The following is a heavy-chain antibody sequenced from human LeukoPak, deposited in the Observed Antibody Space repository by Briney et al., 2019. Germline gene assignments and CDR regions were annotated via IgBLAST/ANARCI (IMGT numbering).Heavy chain of an antibody. CDR2: IYNSGSTSYHSGNT. D-gene: IGHD3-22*01. Sequence: SETLSLTCTVSVDSITSSYWSWIRQPPGKGLEWIGCIYNSGSTSYHSGNTKFNPSLKSRVTLSVDTSKNQFSLKLTSVTAADTAVYYCARAGYHYDSSGYSPFDYWGQGTLVTVSS. CDR3: ARAGYHYDSSGYSPFDY. CDR1: VDSITSSY. J-gene: IGHJ4*02. V-gene: IGHV4-59*01.